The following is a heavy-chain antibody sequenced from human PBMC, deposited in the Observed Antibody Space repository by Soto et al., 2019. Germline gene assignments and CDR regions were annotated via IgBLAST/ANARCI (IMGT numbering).Heavy chain of an antibody. CDR1: GYSFTSYW. V-gene: IGHV5-51*01. Sequence: PGVSLKISCKGSGYSFTSYWIGWVRQMHGKGLEWMGIIYPGDSDTRYSPSFQGQVTISADKSISTAYLQWSSLKASDTAMYYCARHSTRGTHYYDSSGYQFIDYWGQGTLVTVSS. CDR2: IYPGDSDT. J-gene: IGHJ4*02. CDR3: ARHSTRGTHYYDSSGYQFIDY. D-gene: IGHD3-22*01.